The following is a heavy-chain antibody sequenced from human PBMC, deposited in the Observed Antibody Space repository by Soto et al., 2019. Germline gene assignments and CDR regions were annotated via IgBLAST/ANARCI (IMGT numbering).Heavy chain of an antibody. CDR3: TILLYYYDSSDYQAWILDAFDI. V-gene: IGHV3-15*01. CDR2: IKSKTDGGTT. J-gene: IGHJ3*02. CDR1: GFTFNNAW. D-gene: IGHD3-22*01. Sequence: EVQLVESGGGLVKPGGSRRLSWVVSGFTFNNAWMIWVGQAPGKGLEWVGRIKSKTDGGTTDYAAPVKGRFTISRDDSKNTLYLRMNSLKTEDTAVYYCTILLYYYDSSDYQAWILDAFDIWGQGTMVTVSS.